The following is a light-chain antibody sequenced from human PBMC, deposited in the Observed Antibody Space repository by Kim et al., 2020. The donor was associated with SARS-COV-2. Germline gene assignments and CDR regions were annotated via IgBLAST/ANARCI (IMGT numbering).Light chain of an antibody. CDR1: QDSSNY. J-gene: IGKJ1*01. Sequence: ASAGDRVTITCRASQDSSNYLAWYQQKPGPGPKALIYAAFALQSGAPSRFSGSGSGTNFTLTISSLQPEDVATYYCQKDNRAPRTFGQGTKVDIK. V-gene: IGKV1-27*01. CDR3: QKDNRAPRT. CDR2: AAF.